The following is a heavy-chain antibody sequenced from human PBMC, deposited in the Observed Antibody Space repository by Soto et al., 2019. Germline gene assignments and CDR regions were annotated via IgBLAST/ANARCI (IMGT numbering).Heavy chain of an antibody. J-gene: IGHJ6*02. Sequence: GGSLRLSCAASGFTFSSYAMHWVRQAPGKGLEWVAAISYDGSNKYYADSVRGRFTISRDNSKNTLYLQMNSLRAEDTAVYYCARDQQEYYDFWSGSYYGMDVWGQGTTVTVSS. D-gene: IGHD3-3*01. V-gene: IGHV3-30-3*01. CDR1: GFTFSSYA. CDR2: ISYDGSNK. CDR3: ARDQQEYYDFWSGSYYGMDV.